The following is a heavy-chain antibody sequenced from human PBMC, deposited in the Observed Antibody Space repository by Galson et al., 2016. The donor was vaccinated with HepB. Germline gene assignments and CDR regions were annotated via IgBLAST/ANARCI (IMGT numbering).Heavy chain of an antibody. J-gene: IGHJ4*02. D-gene: IGHD2-15*01. V-gene: IGHV3-23*01. CDR3: SKLYCGGGSCYPRPYYFDF. Sequence: SLRLSCAASGFTFNRHAMCWVRQAPGKGLEWVSIIRTSDITSGPNTYYAESVKGRFTISRDNSRNTVYLQMNRLTAADTAVYFCSKLYCGGGSCYPRPYYFDFWGQGILVTVSS. CDR2: IRTSDITSGPNT. CDR1: GFTFNRHA.